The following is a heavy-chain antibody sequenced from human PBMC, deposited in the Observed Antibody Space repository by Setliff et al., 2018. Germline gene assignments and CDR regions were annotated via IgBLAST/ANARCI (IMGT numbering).Heavy chain of an antibody. CDR3: AHARYSSGWYSFYYYYYMDV. Sequence: GSGPTLVNPTQTLTLTCTFSGFSLSTSGVGVGWIRQPPGKALEWLALIYWDDDKRYSTSLKTRLTITKDTSKNQVVLTMTNMDPVDTATYYCAHARYSSGWYSFYYYYYMDVWGKGTTVTVSS. CDR2: IYWDDDK. V-gene: IGHV2-5*02. J-gene: IGHJ6*03. CDR1: GFSLSTSGVG. D-gene: IGHD6-19*01.